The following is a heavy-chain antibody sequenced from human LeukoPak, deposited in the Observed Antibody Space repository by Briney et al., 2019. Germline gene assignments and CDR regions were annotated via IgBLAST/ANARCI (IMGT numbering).Heavy chain of an antibody. J-gene: IGHJ4*02. Sequence: GGSLRLSCRGSGFKFDDYGVTWVRQAPGKGLEWVSDINWNGDSTGYAHSVRGRLTISRDNSKNSVYLQMNSLRVEDTAVYYCAVIPTRLLHDYWGQGTLVTVSS. CDR1: GFKFDDYG. CDR2: INWNGDST. CDR3: AVIPTRLLHDY. D-gene: IGHD2/OR15-2a*01. V-gene: IGHV3-20*04.